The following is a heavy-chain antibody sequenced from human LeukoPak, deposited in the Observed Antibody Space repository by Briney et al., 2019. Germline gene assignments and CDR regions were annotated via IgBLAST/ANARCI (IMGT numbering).Heavy chain of an antibody. CDR3: ARDYGDYVLGY. J-gene: IGHJ4*02. Sequence: EASVEVSCKASGYTFSSFAMNWVRQAPGQGLEWMGWINTNTGNPTYAQGFTGRFVFSLDISVSTAYLQISSLKTEDTAVYYCARDYGDYVLGYWGQGTLVTVSS. CDR1: GYTFSSFA. D-gene: IGHD4-17*01. V-gene: IGHV7-4-1*02. CDR2: INTNTGNP.